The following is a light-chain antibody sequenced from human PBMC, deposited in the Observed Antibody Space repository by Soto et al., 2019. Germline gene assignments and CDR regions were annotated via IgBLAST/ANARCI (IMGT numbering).Light chain of an antibody. CDR3: QQSSSPPPWT. J-gene: IGKJ1*01. Sequence: DIQMTQSPSSLSASVGDRVTITCRASQSISNYLNWYKQKPGKAPKLLIYAASTLQNGVPSRFXGSGSGTDFTLTIRSVQPDDFATYYCQQSSSPPPWTFGQGTKVEIK. CDR1: QSISNY. V-gene: IGKV1-39*01. CDR2: AAS.